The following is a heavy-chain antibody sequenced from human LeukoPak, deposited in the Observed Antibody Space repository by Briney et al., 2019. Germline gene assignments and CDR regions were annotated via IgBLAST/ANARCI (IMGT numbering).Heavy chain of an antibody. J-gene: IGHJ4*02. CDR1: GFTFSSYA. D-gene: IGHD3-10*01. V-gene: IGHV3-64*01. CDR3: ARDGGDYGSGSYYAY. CDR2: ISSNGGST. Sequence: GGSLRLSCAASGFTFSSYAMHWVRQAPGKGLEYVSAISSNGGSTYYANSVKGRFTISRDNSKNTLYLQMGSLRAEDMAVYYCARDGGDYGSGSYYAYWGQGTLVTVSS.